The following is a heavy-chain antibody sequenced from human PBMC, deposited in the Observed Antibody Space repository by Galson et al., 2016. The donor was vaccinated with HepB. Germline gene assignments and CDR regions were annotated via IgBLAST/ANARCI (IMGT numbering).Heavy chain of an antibody. V-gene: IGHV1-18*04. J-gene: IGHJ4*02. D-gene: IGHD5-24*01. CDR1: GYSFPTYG. CDR2: ISANSGNT. CDR3: ARDVQFRFDY. Sequence: SCKASGYSFPTYGISWVRQAPGQGLEWLGWISANSGNTNYAQKFQARVTMTRDTSASTVYMDLRSLRSDDTAVYYCARDVQFRFDYWGQGTLVTVSS.